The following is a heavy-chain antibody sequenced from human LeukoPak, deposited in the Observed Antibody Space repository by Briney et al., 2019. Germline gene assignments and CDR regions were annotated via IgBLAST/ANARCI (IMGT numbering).Heavy chain of an antibody. CDR2: INHSGST. CDR1: GGSISSGGYY. V-gene: IGHV4-39*07. CDR3: ARGPTETYYYGSGSYYFDY. J-gene: IGHJ4*02. Sequence: SETLSLTCTVSGGSISSGGYYWSWIRQPPGKGLEWIGEINHSGSTNYNPSLKSRVTISVDTSKNQFSLKLSSVTAADTAVYYCARGPTETYYYGSGSYYFDYWGQGTLVTVSS. D-gene: IGHD3-10*01.